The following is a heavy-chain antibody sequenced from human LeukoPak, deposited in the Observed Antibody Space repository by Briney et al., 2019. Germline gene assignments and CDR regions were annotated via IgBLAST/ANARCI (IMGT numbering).Heavy chain of an antibody. CDR1: GYSFISYG. D-gene: IGHD1-14*01. CDR2: ISADNGNT. Sequence: ASVKVSCKASGYSFISYGVRWVRQAPGQGPEWMGWISADNGNTNYAQKFKGRVTMTTDTSTSTAYMDLRSLRSDDTAVYYCARGMTTGWFDPWGQGTHVTVSS. CDR3: ARGMTTGWFDP. V-gene: IGHV1-18*01. J-gene: IGHJ5*02.